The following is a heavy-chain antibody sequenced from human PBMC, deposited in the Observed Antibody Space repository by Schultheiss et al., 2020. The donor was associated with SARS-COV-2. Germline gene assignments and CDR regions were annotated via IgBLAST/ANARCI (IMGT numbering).Heavy chain of an antibody. CDR2: ISSSSSYT. Sequence: GGSLRLSCAASGFTFSSYEMNWVRQAPGKGLEWVSYISSSSSYTNYADSVKGRFTISRDNAKNSLYLQMNSLRAEDTAVYYCARVYSSSWSYYFDYWGQGTLVTVSS. J-gene: IGHJ4*02. CDR1: GFTFSSYE. D-gene: IGHD6-6*01. CDR3: ARVYSSSWSYYFDY. V-gene: IGHV3-21*05.